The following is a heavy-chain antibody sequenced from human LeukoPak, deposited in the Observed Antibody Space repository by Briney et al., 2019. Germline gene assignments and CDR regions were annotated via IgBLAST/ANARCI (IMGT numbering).Heavy chain of an antibody. CDR2: TNSDGSST. D-gene: IGHD2-21*01. CDR3: ARGAGGAI. V-gene: IGHV3-74*01. CDR1: GFTFSSYW. J-gene: IGHJ4*02. Sequence: EGSLTLSCAASGFTFSSYWMHWVRQPPGKGLVWVSHTNSDGSSTTYADSVKGRFTISRDNAKNTLYVQMNSLRAEDTAVYYCARGAGGAIWGQGTLVTVSS.